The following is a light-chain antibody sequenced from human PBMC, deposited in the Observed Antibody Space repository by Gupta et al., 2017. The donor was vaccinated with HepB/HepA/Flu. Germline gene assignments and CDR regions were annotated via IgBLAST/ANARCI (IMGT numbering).Light chain of an antibody. Sequence: QMTQSPSSLSASVGDSISITCQATQDIDNCLKWYQQKPGKAPRLLIHDAFVLESGVPSRFSGSSSGAKFTVTIHRLEPEDIGTYYCQQYRKSPWTFGQGTKVEIK. V-gene: IGKV1-33*01. CDR3: QQYRKSPWT. CDR1: QDIDNC. CDR2: DAF. J-gene: IGKJ1*01.